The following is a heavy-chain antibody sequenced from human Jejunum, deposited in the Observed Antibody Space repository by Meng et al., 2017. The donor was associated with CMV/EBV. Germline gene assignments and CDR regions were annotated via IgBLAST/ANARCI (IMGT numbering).Heavy chain of an antibody. CDR3: ASGYIEGHHLGY. D-gene: IGHD6-13*01. V-gene: IGHV3-66*01. CDR2: LYSGGNT. J-gene: IGHJ4*02. Sequence: EVQLVGSGGALVQPGGSLRLSCAASGFTVSTNYMSWVRQAPGKGLEWVSALYSGGNTYYADSVKGRFTLSRDNSKNTLYLQMSSLGVEDTAVYYCASGYIEGHHLGYWGQGTLVTVSS. CDR1: GFTVSTNY.